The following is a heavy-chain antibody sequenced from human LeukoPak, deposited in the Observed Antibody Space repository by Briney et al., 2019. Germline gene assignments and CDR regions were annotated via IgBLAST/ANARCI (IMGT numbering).Heavy chain of an antibody. CDR3: ARVGVATLLTHFDY. D-gene: IGHD5-12*01. CDR2: IYYSGST. CDR1: GGSISSGDYY. V-gene: IGHV4-30-4*01. J-gene: IGHJ4*02. Sequence: PSETLSLTCTVSGGSISSGDYYWSWIRQPPGKGLEWIGYIYYSGSTYYNPSLKSRVTISVDTSKNQFSLKLSSVTAADTAVYYCARVGVATLLTHFDYWGQGTLVTVSS.